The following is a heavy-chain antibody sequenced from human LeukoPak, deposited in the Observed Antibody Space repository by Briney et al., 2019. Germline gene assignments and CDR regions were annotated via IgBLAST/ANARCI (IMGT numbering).Heavy chain of an antibody. D-gene: IGHD3-3*01. CDR3: ARDSLYNFWSGYYHTTYYFDY. CDR1: GGSISSGNYY. CDR2: IYTGGST. V-gene: IGHV4-61*09. Sequence: SQTLSLTCTVSGGSISSGNYYWSWIRQPAGKGLEWIGHIYTGGSTNYNPSLKSRVTISVDTSKNQFSLNLSSMTAADMAVYYCARDSLYNFWSGYYHTTYYFDYWGQGTLVTVSS. J-gene: IGHJ4*02.